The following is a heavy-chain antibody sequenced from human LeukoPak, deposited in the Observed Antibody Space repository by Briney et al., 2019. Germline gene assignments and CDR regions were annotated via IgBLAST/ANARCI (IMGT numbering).Heavy chain of an antibody. Sequence: SVKVSCKASGGTFSSYAISWVRQAPGQGLEWMGGIIPIFGTANYAQKFQGRVTITADKSASTAYMELSSLRSEDTAVYYCARGGITMVRGVIRPHYFDYWGQGTLVTVSS. CDR3: ARGGITMVRGVIRPHYFDY. J-gene: IGHJ4*02. D-gene: IGHD3-10*01. V-gene: IGHV1-69*06. CDR1: GGTFSSYA. CDR2: IIPIFGTA.